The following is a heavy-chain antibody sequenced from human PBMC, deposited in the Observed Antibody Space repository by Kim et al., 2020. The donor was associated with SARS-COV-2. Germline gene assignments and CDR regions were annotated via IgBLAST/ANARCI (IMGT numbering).Heavy chain of an antibody. CDR2: IIHSGST. Sequence: SETLSLTCAVYGGSFSDYNWSWIRQPPGKGLEWIGEIIHSGSTSHRPSLKSRVTISVDTSESQFSLRLKSMTAADTAVYYCARGRAGVVPAPVLGLGPHYDYLAMAVWGHGTTVAVSS. V-gene: IGHV4-34*01. CDR3: ARGRAGVVPAPVLGLGPHYDYLAMAV. J-gene: IGHJ6*02. CDR1: GGSFSDYN. D-gene: IGHD2-2*02.